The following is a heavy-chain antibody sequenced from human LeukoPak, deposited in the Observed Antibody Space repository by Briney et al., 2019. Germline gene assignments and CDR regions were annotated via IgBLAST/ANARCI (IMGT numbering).Heavy chain of an antibody. D-gene: IGHD1-26*01. CDR3: AKSGGYGLIDY. J-gene: IGHJ4*02. V-gene: IGHV4-39*01. Sequence: GSLRLSCTVSGASISGSGYYWGWLRQPPGTGLEWVGSIYSSGSTYYNASLQSRVTISIETSKNQISLRLNSVTAADTAMYYCAKSGGYGLIDYWGQGTLVTVSS. CDR2: IYSSGST. CDR1: GASISGSGYY.